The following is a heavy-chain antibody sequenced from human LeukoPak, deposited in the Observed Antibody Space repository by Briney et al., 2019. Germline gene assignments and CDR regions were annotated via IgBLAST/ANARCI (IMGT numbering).Heavy chain of an antibody. CDR2: IYSGGST. CDR1: GFTVSSNY. Sequence: GGSLRLSCAASGFTVSSNYMSWVRQAPGKGLEWVSIIYSGGSTFYADSVKGRFTISRDNSKNTLYLQMNSLRAADTAVYYCARDWSRTNCYGCADYFDYWGQGTLVTVSS. D-gene: IGHD2-2*01. CDR3: ARDWSRTNCYGCADYFDY. J-gene: IGHJ4*02. V-gene: IGHV3-53*05.